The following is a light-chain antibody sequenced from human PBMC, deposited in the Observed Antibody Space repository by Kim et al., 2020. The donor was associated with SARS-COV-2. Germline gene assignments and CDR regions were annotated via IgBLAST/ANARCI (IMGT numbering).Light chain of an antibody. Sequence: SPGERATLSCRPSQSVSSSSLAWYQQKPGQAPRLLIYAASSRAPGIPDRFSGSGSGTDFTLTISRLEPEDSAVYYCQQYGTLPITFGRGTRLEIK. CDR3: QQYGTLPIT. CDR1: QSVSSSS. CDR2: AAS. V-gene: IGKV3-20*01. J-gene: IGKJ5*01.